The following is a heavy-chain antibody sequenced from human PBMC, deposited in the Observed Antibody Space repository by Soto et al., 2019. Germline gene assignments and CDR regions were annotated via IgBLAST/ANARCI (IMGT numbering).Heavy chain of an antibody. Sequence: SETLSLTCTVSGGSISSGGDYWSWIRQHPGKGLEWIGYIYYSGSTYYNPSLKSRVTISVDTSKNQFSLKLSSVTAADTAVYYCARGFPYDLVRSLDSWGQGTLVTVSS. CDR1: GGSISSGGDY. CDR3: ARGFPYDLVRSLDS. J-gene: IGHJ4*02. V-gene: IGHV4-31*03. D-gene: IGHD3-16*01. CDR2: IYYSGST.